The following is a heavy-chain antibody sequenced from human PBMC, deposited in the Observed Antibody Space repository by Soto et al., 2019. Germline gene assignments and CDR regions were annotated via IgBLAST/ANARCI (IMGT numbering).Heavy chain of an antibody. Sequence: QVQLVQSGGEVKKPGASVRVSCKASGYTFNSYGISWVRQAPGQGLEWMGWLNTYNGNTNYAQKFQGRVSMTTDTSTSAAYSELRSVGSDDTAVYYCARDVLYRTSGGGRFDPWAQGPLVTVSP. J-gene: IGHJ5*02. CDR2: LNTYNGNT. D-gene: IGHD6-6*01. V-gene: IGHV1-18*01. CDR3: ARDVLYRTSGGGRFDP. CDR1: GYTFNSYG.